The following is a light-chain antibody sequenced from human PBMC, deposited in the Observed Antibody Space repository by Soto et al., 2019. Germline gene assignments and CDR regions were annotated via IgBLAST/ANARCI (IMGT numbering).Light chain of an antibody. V-gene: IGKV1-5*01. CDR2: DAS. J-gene: IGKJ1*01. CDR3: QQYNSYSPT. CDR1: QSISSW. Sequence: DIQMTQSPSTLSASVGDRVTITCRASQSISSWLAWYQQKPGKARKLLIYDASSLESGVPSRFSGSGSGTEFTLTISSLQPDDFATYFCQQYNSYSPTFGQGTKGDSK.